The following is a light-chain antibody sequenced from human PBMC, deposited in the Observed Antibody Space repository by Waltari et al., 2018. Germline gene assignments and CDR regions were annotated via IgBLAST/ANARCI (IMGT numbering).Light chain of an antibody. CDR2: DTT. J-gene: IGLJ3*02. V-gene: IGLV8-61*01. CDR3: ALSMGSGIWV. CDR1: SGSVSAAHS. Sequence: QTVVTQEPSLSVSPGGTVTLTCGFSSGSVSAAHSPYWFQQAPGQAPRTLTFDTTTRSSGVPDRFSGSILDNKAALTITGAQAEDECDYYCALSMGSGIWVFGGGTKLTVL.